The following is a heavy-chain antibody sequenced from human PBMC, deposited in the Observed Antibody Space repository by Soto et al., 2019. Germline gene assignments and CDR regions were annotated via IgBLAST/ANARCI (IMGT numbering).Heavy chain of an antibody. CDR3: ARGYCSSTSCYTLPNWFDP. D-gene: IGHD2-2*02. J-gene: IGHJ5*02. Sequence: EVQLVQSGAEVKKPGESLKISCKGSGYSFTSYWIGWVRQMPGKGLEWMGIIYPGDSDTRYSPSFQGQVTISADKSISTAYLQGSSLKASDTAMYYCARGYCSSTSCYTLPNWFDPWGQGTMVTVSS. CDR2: IYPGDSDT. CDR1: GYSFTSYW. V-gene: IGHV5-51*01.